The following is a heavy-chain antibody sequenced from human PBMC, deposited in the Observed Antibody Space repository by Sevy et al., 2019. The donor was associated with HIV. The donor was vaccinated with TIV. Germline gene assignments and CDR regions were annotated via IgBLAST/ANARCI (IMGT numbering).Heavy chain of an antibody. J-gene: IGHJ6*02. CDR2: ISSSGTI. V-gene: IGHV3-48*02. Sequence: GGSLRLSCAASGFTFSSYSMNWVRQAPGKGLEWVSDISSSGTIYYADSVMGRFTISRDNARNSLNLQMNSLRDDDTAVYYCARGPSNYDFWSGPLDYGMDVWGQGTTVTVSS. D-gene: IGHD3-3*01. CDR1: GFTFSSYS. CDR3: ARGPSNYDFWSGPLDYGMDV.